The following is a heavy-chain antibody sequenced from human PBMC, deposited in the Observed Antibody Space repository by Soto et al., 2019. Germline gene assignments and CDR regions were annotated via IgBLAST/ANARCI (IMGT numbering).Heavy chain of an antibody. CDR2: IIPIFGTA. CDR3: AITKRITIFGVVIGSSWFDP. Sequence: QVQLVQSGAEVKKPGSSVKVSCKASGGTFSSYAISWVRQAPGQGLEWMGGIIPIFGTANYAQKFQGRVTITADESTSTAHMELSSLRSEDTAVYYCAITKRITIFGVVIGSSWFDPWGQGTLVTVSS. D-gene: IGHD3-3*01. CDR1: GGTFSSYA. V-gene: IGHV1-69*01. J-gene: IGHJ5*02.